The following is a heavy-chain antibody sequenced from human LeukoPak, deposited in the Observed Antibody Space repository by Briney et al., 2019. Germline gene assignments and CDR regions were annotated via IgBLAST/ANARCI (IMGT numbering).Heavy chain of an antibody. Sequence: PGGSLRLSCAASGFTFNSYSMNWVRQAPGKGLEWVSSISSSSSYIYYADSVKGRFTISGDNAKNSLYLQMNSLRAEDTAVYYCARDGGGTTYYYYYMDVWGKGTTVTVSS. CDR2: ISSSSSYI. J-gene: IGHJ6*03. V-gene: IGHV3-21*01. CDR3: ARDGGGTTYYYYYMDV. D-gene: IGHD1-7*01. CDR1: GFTFNSYS.